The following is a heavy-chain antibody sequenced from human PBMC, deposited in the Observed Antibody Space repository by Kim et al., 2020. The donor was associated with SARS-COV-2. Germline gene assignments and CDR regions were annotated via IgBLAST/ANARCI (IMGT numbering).Heavy chain of an antibody. CDR3: ARDDDISRDYFDY. CDR2: INAGNGNT. V-gene: IGHV1-3*01. J-gene: IGHJ4*02. D-gene: IGHD3-9*01. Sequence: ASVKVSCKASGYTFTSYAMHWVRQAPGQRLEWMGWINAGNGNTKYSQKFQGRVTITRDTSASTAYMELSSLRSEDTAVYYCARDDDISRDYFDYWGQGTLVTVSS. CDR1: GYTFTSYA.